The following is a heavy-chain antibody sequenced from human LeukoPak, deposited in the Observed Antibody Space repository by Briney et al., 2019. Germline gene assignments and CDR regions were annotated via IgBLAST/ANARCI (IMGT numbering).Heavy chain of an antibody. CDR3: ARDHRFCSGGSCRSHYYYYYYMDV. V-gene: IGHV3-7*01. CDR1: GFTFSSYW. J-gene: IGHJ6*03. D-gene: IGHD2-15*01. Sequence: PGGSLRLSCAASGFTFSSYWMSWVRQAPGKGLEWVANIKQDGSEKYYVDSVKGRFTISRDNAKNSLYLQMNSLRAEDTAVYYCARDHRFCSGGSCRSHYYYYYYMDVWGKGTTVTVSS. CDR2: IKQDGSEK.